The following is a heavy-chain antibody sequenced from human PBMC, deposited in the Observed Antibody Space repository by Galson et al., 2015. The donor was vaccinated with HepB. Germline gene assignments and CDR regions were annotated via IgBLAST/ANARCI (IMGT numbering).Heavy chain of an antibody. CDR1: GYNFPNRW. V-gene: IGHV5-51*01. D-gene: IGHD1-1*01. CDR2: IYPSDSDT. Sequence: QSGAEVKKPGESLKISCQGSGYNFPNRWIGWVRQTPKGLEWMGTIYPSDSDTKYSPSFQGQVTISADTSISTVYLQWSSLKASDTAIYYCARLATTGTKYWGQGTLIIVSS. CDR3: ARLATTGTKY. J-gene: IGHJ4*02.